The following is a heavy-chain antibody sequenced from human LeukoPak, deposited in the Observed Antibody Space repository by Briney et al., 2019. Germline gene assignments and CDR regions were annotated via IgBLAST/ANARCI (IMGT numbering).Heavy chain of an antibody. CDR2: ISGSGGST. D-gene: IGHD7-27*01. CDR1: GFTFSSYS. V-gene: IGHV3-23*01. J-gene: IGHJ4*02. CDR3: AKPWGREYYYDY. Sequence: GGSLRLSCAASGFTFSSYSMNWVRQAPGKGLEWVSAISGSGGSTYYADSVKGRFTISRDNSKNTLYLQMNSLRAEDTAVYYCAKPWGREYYYDYWGQGTLVTVSS.